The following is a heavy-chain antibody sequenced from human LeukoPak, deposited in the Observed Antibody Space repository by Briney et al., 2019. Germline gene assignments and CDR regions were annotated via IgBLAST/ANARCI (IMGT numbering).Heavy chain of an antibody. CDR1: GYTFTGYY. Sequence: GASVKVSFKASGYTFTGYYMNWVRQAPGQGLEWMGWISPNSGGTNYAQKFQGRVTMTSDTSINTGYMELSSLKSDDTAVYYCVRKSAARRTSEFDYWGQGSLVTVSS. J-gene: IGHJ4*02. CDR3: VRKSAARRTSEFDY. CDR2: ISPNSGGT. V-gene: IGHV1-2*02. D-gene: IGHD6-6*01.